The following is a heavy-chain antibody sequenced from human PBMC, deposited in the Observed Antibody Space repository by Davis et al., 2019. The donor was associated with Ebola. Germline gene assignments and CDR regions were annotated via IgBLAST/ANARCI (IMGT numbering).Heavy chain of an antibody. CDR3: ARGRRSSSWYVAAWFDP. CDR1: GGSISSSNW. Sequence: SETLSLTCAVSGGSISSSNWWSWVRQPPGKGLEWIGEINHSGSTNYNPSLKSRVTISVDTSKNQFSLKLSSVTAADTAVYYCARGRRSSSWYVAAWFDPWGQGTLVTVSS. J-gene: IGHJ5*02. V-gene: IGHV4-4*02. D-gene: IGHD6-13*01. CDR2: INHSGST.